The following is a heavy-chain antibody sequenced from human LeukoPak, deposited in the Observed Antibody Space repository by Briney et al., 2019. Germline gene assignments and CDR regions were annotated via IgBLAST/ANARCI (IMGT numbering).Heavy chain of an antibody. J-gene: IGHJ4*02. Sequence: GGSLRRYCTTSGFTFGDYAMSWVRQAPGKGLEWVGFIRSKVYGGTPEYAASVKGRFTISRDDSKSIAYLQMNSLKTEDTAVYYCTRVDCSSTSCYIPHADYWGRGTLVTVSS. CDR3: TRVDCSSTSCYIPHADY. D-gene: IGHD2-2*02. CDR2: IRSKVYGGTP. V-gene: IGHV3-49*04. CDR1: GFTFGDYA.